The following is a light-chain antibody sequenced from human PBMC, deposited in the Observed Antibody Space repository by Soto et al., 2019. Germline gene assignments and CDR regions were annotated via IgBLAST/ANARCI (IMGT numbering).Light chain of an antibody. J-gene: IGLJ1*01. CDR1: SSNIGSNT. Sequence: QAVVTQPPSASGTPGQRVTISCSGSSSNIGSNTVNWYQQLPGTAPKLLIYSNNPRPSGVPDRFSGSKSGTSASLAISGLQSEDEADYYCAAWDDSLNGQVFGTGTKLTVL. V-gene: IGLV1-44*01. CDR3: AAWDDSLNGQV. CDR2: SNN.